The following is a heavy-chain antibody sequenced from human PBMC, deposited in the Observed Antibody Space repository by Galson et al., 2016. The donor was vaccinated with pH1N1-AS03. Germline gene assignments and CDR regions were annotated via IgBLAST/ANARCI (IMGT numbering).Heavy chain of an antibody. V-gene: IGHV3-15*04. D-gene: IGHD3-10*01. CDR3: SVRDFD. Sequence: SLRLSCAVSGFTLSNAWMTWVRQAPGKGLEYVGRIESRAAGGTTDYAAPVKGRFSISRDDSKNTLYLQMNSLKTEDTAVYYCSVRDFDWGRGTLVTVSS. CDR1: GFTLSNAW. CDR2: IESRAAGGTT. J-gene: IGHJ2*01.